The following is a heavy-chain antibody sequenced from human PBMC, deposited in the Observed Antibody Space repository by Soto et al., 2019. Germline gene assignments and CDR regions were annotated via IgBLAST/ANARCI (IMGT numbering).Heavy chain of an antibody. CDR3: AHRGGATVGLYYFDY. Sequence: VSGPTLVNPTQTLTLTCTFSGFSLSTTGVGVSWIRQPPGKALEWLALIYWHDDKRYRPSLKSRLTSTKDTSKNQVVLTMTNMDPVDTATYYCAHRGGATVGLYYFDYWGQGALVTVSS. CDR1: GFSLSTTGVG. J-gene: IGHJ4*02. D-gene: IGHD3-16*01. V-gene: IGHV2-5*01. CDR2: IYWHDDK.